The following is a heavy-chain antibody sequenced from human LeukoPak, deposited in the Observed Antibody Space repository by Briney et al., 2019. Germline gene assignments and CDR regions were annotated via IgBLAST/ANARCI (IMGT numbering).Heavy chain of an antibody. D-gene: IGHD2-2*01. J-gene: IGHJ4*02. CDR2: ISYDGSNK. Sequence: PGGSLRLSCAASGFTFSSYAMHWVRQAPGKGLEWVAVISYDGSNKYCADSVKGRFTISRDNSKNTLYLQMNSLRAEDTAVYYCARPTYCSSTSCYSPNDYWGQGTLVTVSS. CDR3: ARPTYCSSTSCYSPNDY. CDR1: GFTFSSYA. V-gene: IGHV3-30-3*01.